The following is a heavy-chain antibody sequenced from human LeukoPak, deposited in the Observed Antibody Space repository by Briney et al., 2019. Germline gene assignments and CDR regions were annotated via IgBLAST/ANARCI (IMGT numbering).Heavy chain of an antibody. J-gene: IGHJ6*03. V-gene: IGHV3-7*01. CDR3: ARGPYSSSWEYYYYYYMDV. CDR2: IKQDGSEK. CDR1: GFTFSSYW. D-gene: IGHD6-13*01. Sequence: GGSLRLSCAASGFTFSSYWMSWVRQAPGKGLEWAANIKQDGSEKYYVDSVKGRFTISRDNAKNSLYLQMNSLRAEDTAVYYCARGPYSSSWEYYYYYYMDVWGKGTTVTVSS.